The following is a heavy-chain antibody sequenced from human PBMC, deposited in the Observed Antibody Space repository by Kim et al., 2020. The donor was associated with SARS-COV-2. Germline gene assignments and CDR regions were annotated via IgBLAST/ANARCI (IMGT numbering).Heavy chain of an antibody. Sequence: ADSVKVRVTISRDNAKNSLYLQMNSLRVEETAVYYCSKSMGASVAGPFDYWGPGTLVTVSS. D-gene: IGHD6-19*01. J-gene: IGHJ4*02. CDR3: SKSMGASVAGPFDY. V-gene: IGHV3-21*01.